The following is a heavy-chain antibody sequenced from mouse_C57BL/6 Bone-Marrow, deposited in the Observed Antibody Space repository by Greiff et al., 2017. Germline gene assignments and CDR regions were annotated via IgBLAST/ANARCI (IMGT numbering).Heavy chain of an antibody. CDR2: ISSGGSYT. J-gene: IGHJ4*01. CDR1: GFTFSSYG. CDR3: ERLARDYAMDY. Sequence: EVMLVESGGDLVKPGGSLKISCAASGFTFSSYGMYWVRQTPDKRLEWVATISSGGSYTYYPDSVKGGFNISRDNAKNTLYLPMSSLTTEDTAMYSCERLARDYAMDYWGQGTSVTVSS. V-gene: IGHV5-6*02. D-gene: IGHD3-3*01.